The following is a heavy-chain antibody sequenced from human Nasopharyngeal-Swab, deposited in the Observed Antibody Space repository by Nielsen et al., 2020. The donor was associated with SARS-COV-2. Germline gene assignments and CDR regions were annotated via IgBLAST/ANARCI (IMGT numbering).Heavy chain of an antibody. CDR1: GYTFTSYA. J-gene: IGHJ5*02. V-gene: IGHV1-3*01. CDR2: INAGNGNT. CDR3: ARSDVLRYFDWLLYGHGWFDP. D-gene: IGHD3-9*01. Sequence: ASVKVSCKASGYTFTSYAMHWVRQAPGQRLEWMGWINAGNGNTKYSQKFQGRVTITRDTSASTAYMELRSLRSDDTAVYYCARSDVLRYFDWLLYGHGWFDPWGQGTLVTVSS.